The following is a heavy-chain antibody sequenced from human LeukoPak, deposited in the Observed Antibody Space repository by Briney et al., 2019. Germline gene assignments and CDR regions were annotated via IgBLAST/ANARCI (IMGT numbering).Heavy chain of an antibody. Sequence: GGSLRLSCAASGFTFSSYAMHWVRQAPGKGLEYVSAISSNGGSTYYAGSVKGRFTISRDNSKNALYLQMNSLRVEDTAVYYCAKMGWAAVSMSGGGYWGQGILVTVSS. CDR2: ISSNGGST. D-gene: IGHD6-13*01. V-gene: IGHV3-64*02. CDR3: AKMGWAAVSMSGGGY. J-gene: IGHJ4*02. CDR1: GFTFSSYA.